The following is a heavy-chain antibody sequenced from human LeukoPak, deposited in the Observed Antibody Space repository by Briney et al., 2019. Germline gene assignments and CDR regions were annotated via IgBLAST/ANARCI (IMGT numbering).Heavy chain of an antibody. CDR1: GYTFTGYY. CDR3: ARDGGGGGWPYYYYYMDV. V-gene: IGHV1-2*02. Sequence: ASVKVSCKASGYTFTGYYMHWVRQAPGQGLEWMGWINPNSGGTNYAQKFQGRVTMTRDTSISTAYMELSRLRSDDTAVYYCARDGGGGGWPYYYYYMDVWGKGTTVTVSS. D-gene: IGHD3-16*01. J-gene: IGHJ6*03. CDR2: INPNSGGT.